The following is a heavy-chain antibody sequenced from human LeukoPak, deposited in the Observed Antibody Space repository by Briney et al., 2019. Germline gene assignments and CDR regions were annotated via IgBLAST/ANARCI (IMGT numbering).Heavy chain of an antibody. CDR3: ARGWYCSSTSCYGIDY. V-gene: IGHV4-34*01. CDR2: INHSGST. CDR1: GGSFSGYY. J-gene: IGHJ4*02. D-gene: IGHD2-2*01. Sequence: PSETLSLTCAVYGGSFSGYYWSWIRQPPGKGLEWIGEINHSGSTNYNPSLKSRVTISVDTSRNQFSLKLSSVTAADTAVYYCARGWYCSSTSCYGIDYWGQGTLVTVSS.